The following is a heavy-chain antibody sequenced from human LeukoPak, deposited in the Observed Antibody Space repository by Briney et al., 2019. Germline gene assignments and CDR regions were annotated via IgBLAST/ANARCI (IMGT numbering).Heavy chain of an antibody. Sequence: GGSLRLSCAASGFSFSIHPMSWVRQAPGKGLQWVSAISGGGSSTYYADSVKGRFTISRDNSKNTLYLQMNSLRAEVTAVYYDDKVVFVCSDSSGYYYFDYWGQGTLVTVSS. CDR3: DKVVFVCSDSSGYYYFDY. D-gene: IGHD3-22*01. CDR2: ISGGGSST. V-gene: IGHV3-23*01. CDR1: GFSFSIHP. J-gene: IGHJ4*02.